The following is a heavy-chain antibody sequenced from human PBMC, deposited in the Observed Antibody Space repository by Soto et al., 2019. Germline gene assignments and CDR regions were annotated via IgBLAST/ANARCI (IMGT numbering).Heavy chain of an antibody. D-gene: IGHD3-22*01. V-gene: IGHV3-73*02. CDR2: IRSKANSYAT. CDR3: SRRYFYDSSGYYMDDY. CDR1: GFTFSGSA. J-gene: IGHJ4*02. Sequence: EVQLVESGGGLVQPGGSLKLSCAASGFTFSGSAMHWVRQASGKGLQWGGRIRSKANSYATSYDASVKGRFTISRDDSKDTADLQMDSVTTEDTAVYYCSRRYFYDSSGYYMDDYWGQGALVTVSS.